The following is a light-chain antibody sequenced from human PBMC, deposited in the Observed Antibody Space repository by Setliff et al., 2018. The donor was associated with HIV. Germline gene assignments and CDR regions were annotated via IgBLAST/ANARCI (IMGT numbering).Light chain of an antibody. Sequence: QSALTQPASVSGSPGQSITISCTGTSSDIGGYNYVSWYQQRPGKVPKLMIYEVNNRPSGVSNRFSGSKSGNTASLTISGLQAEDEADYYCSSYTDYNTYVFGTGTKVPS. CDR2: EVN. CDR3: SSYTDYNTYV. V-gene: IGLV2-14*01. J-gene: IGLJ1*01. CDR1: SSDIGGYNY.